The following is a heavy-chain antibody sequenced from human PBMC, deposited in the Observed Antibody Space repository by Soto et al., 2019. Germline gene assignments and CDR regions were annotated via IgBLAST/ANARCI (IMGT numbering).Heavy chain of an antibody. V-gene: IGHV1-8*01. CDR2: MNPNSGNT. CDR1: GYTFTSYD. D-gene: IGHD2-15*01. J-gene: IGHJ5*02. CDR3: ARGLGYCSGGSCYDWFGP. Sequence: QVQLVQSGAEVKKPGASVKVSCKASGYTFTSYDINWVRLATGQGLEWMGWMNPNSGNTGSAQKFQGRVTMTRNTSISTAYMELSSLRFEDTAVYYCARGLGYCSGGSCYDWFGPWGQGTLVTVSS.